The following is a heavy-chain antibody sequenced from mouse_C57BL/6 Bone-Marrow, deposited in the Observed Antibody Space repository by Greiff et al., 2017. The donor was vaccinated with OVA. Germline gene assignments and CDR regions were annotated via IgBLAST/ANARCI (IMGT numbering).Heavy chain of an antibody. D-gene: IGHD1-1*01. J-gene: IGHJ1*03. Sequence: EVMLVESEGGLVQPGSSMKLSCTASGFTFSDYYMAWVRQVPEKGLEWVANINYDGSSTYYLDSLKSRFIISRDNAKNILYLQMSSLKSEDTATYYGARDSYYGSSYGYFDVWGTGTTVTVSS. CDR2: INYDGSST. CDR3: ARDSYYGSSYGYFDV. V-gene: IGHV5-16*01. CDR1: GFTFSDYY.